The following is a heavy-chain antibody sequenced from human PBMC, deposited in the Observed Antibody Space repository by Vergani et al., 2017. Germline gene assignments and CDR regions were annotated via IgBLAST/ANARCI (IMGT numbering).Heavy chain of an antibody. J-gene: IGHJ6*02. CDR3: ARGNADYDILTRTYYYYYGMDV. V-gene: IGHV1-3*05. CDR1: GYTFTSYA. D-gene: IGHD3-9*01. CDR2: INAGNGNT. Sequence: QVQLVQSGAEEKKPGASVKVSCKASGYTFTSYAMHWVRQAPGQRLEWMGWINAGNGNTKYSQKFQGRVTITRDTSASTAYMELSSLRSEDTAVYYCARGNADYDILTRTYYYYYGMDVWGQGTTVTVSS.